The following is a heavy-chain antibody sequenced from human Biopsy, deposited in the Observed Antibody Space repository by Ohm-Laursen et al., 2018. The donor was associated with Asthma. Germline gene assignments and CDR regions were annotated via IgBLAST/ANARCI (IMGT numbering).Heavy chain of an antibody. V-gene: IGHV2-5*01. J-gene: IGHJ4*01. D-gene: IGHD3/OR15-3a*01. CDR1: GFSLKIGAVG. Sequence: TQTLTLTCTFSGFSLKIGAVGVGWIRQPPGKAPECLAVIYWIDDKYYSPSLRNRLTVSKDTSRNRVVLAMTNMEPRDTATYFCARAIRLEDFLTGSFTSYFDYWGLGLQVSVSS. CDR3: ARAIRLEDFLTGSFTSYFDY. CDR2: IYWIDDK.